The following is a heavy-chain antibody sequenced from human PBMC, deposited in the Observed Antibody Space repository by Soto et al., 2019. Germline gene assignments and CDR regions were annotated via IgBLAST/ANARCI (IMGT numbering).Heavy chain of an antibody. Sequence: VQLQESGPGLVKPSETLSLTCTVSGGSISRYYWSWIRQPAGKGLEWLGRIYFSGRTNYNPSVKRRFTKSVDTAKNQFSLKLSYVTAADTAVYFCARSGCSGGRCFSYADFYGIDVWGQWTTVTVSS. V-gene: IGHV4-4*07. CDR1: GGSISRYY. CDR3: ARSGCSGGRCFSYADFYGIDV. J-gene: IGHJ6*02. CDR2: IYFSGRT. D-gene: IGHD2-15*01.